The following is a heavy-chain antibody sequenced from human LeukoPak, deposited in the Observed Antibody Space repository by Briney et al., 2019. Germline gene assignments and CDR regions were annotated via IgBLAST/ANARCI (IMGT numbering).Heavy chain of an antibody. CDR1: GGSITSSSYY. V-gene: IGHV4-39*01. J-gene: IGHJ4*02. CDR2: IYYSGKT. Sequence: PSETLSLSCTVSGGSITSSSYYWAWIRQSPGQGLEWIGSIYYSGKTYYTPSLTSRVTISVDTSKTQFSLRVSSMTAADAAFYYCARGGVLGTTSHTPFDYWGQGILVTVSS. D-gene: IGHD1-26*01. CDR3: ARGGVLGTTSHTPFDY.